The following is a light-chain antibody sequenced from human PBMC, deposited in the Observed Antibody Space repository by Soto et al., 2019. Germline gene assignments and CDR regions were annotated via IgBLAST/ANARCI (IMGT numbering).Light chain of an antibody. Sequence: ETVMTQSPATLSVSPGERATLSCRASQSVSSNLAWYQQKPGRAPRLLIYDASTRATGIPPRLSGSGSGTEVTLTINSLQSEDFAVYYCQQYNYWPPLTFGGGTKVEIK. CDR3: QQYNYWPPLT. CDR2: DAS. V-gene: IGKV3-15*01. J-gene: IGKJ4*01. CDR1: QSVSSN.